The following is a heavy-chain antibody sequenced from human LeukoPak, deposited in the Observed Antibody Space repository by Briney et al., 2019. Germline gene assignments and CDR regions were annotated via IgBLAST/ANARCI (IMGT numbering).Heavy chain of an antibody. Sequence: PSETLSLTCTVSGGSISSYYWSWIRQPPGKGLEWIGYIYYSGSANYNPSLRSRVTISVDTSKNQFSLKLSSVTAADTAVYYCAVWSGYYTWYWFDPWGQGTLVTVSS. CDR1: GGSISSYY. CDR3: AVWSGYYTWYWFDP. D-gene: IGHD3-3*01. CDR2: IYYSGSA. J-gene: IGHJ5*02. V-gene: IGHV4-59*12.